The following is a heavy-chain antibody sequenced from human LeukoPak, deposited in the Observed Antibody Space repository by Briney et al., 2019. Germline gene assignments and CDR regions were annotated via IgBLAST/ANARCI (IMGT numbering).Heavy chain of an antibody. J-gene: IGHJ6*02. V-gene: IGHV3-30-3*01. D-gene: IGHD3-22*01. Sequence: GGSLRLSCAASGFTFSSYAMHWVRQAPGKGLEWVAVISYDGSNKYYADSVKGRFTISRDNAKNSLYLQMNSLRAEDTAVYYCASPTNYYDSSGYGMDVWGQGTTVTVSS. CDR1: GFTFSSYA. CDR2: ISYDGSNK. CDR3: ASPTNYYDSSGYGMDV.